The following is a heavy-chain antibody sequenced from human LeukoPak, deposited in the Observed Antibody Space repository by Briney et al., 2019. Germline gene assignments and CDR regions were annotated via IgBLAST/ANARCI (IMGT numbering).Heavy chain of an antibody. J-gene: IGHJ6*02. D-gene: IGHD1-7*01. CDR1: GFTFGGYA. Sequence: GGSLRLSCTASGFTFGGYAMSWVRQAPGKGLEWVSSISAGSEDSYYADSVKGRFTISRDNSKSTLYLQMNSLRADDTAVCYCARTIAQYSNTWLYYYYGLDVWGQGTTVTVSS. CDR3: ARTIAQYSNTWLYYYYGLDV. CDR2: ISAGSEDS. V-gene: IGHV3-23*01.